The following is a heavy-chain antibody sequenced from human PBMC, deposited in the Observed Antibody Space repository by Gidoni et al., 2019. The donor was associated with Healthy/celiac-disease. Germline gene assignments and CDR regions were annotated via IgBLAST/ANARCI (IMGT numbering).Heavy chain of an antibody. V-gene: IGHV7-4-1*02. D-gene: IGHD2-2*01. CDR2: ITTNTGNP. J-gene: IGHJ4*02. CDR3: ARSATSIVVVPAALED. CDR1: GYTFTSYA. Sequence: QVQLVQAGSEVKKPGASVKVSCKASGYTFTSYAMNWVRQAPGQGLEWMGWITTNTGNPTYAQGFTGRFVFSLDTSVSTASLQISSLKAEDTAVYYCARSATSIVVVPAALEDWGQGTLVTVSS.